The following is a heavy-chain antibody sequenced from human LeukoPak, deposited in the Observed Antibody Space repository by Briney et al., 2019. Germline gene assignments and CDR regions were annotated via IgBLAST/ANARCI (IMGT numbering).Heavy chain of an antibody. CDR3: ASPDTRASYYYGMDV. V-gene: IGHV1-2*02. Sequence: ASVTVSCMASGYTFTGYYMHWVRQAPGQGLEWMGWINPNSGGTNYAQKFQGRVTMTRDTSISTAYMELSRLRSDDTAVYYCASPDTRASYYYGMDVWGQGTTVTVSS. J-gene: IGHJ6*02. CDR1: GYTFTGYY. CDR2: INPNSGGT.